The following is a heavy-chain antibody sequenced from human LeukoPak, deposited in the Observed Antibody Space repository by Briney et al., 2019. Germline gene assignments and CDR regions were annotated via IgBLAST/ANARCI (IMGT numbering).Heavy chain of an antibody. CDR2: IYSNGQT. D-gene: IGHD4/OR15-4a*01. Sequence: SETLSLTCTVSGVSIGSSHSYWSWIRQPVGKGLEYIGRIYSNGQTNYNPSLKSRVTLSVATSKNRFSLKLSSVTAADTAVYYCARTWVSSGPNFNWYFDLWGRGTLVTVSS. CDR3: ARTWVSSGPNFNWYFDL. CDR1: GVSIGSSHSY. V-gene: IGHV4-61*02. J-gene: IGHJ2*01.